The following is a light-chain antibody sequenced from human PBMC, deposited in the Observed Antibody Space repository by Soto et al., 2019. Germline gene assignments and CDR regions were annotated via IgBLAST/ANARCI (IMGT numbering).Light chain of an antibody. CDR2: EVS. Sequence: QSVLTQPPSASGSPGQSVTISCTGTSSDVGGYNFVSWYQQHPGKAPKLMISEVSKRPSGVSDRFSGSKSGNTASLTVSGLQAEDEADYYCSSYAGSNDYVVFGGGTKLTVL. J-gene: IGLJ2*01. CDR1: SSDVGGYNF. V-gene: IGLV2-8*01. CDR3: SSYAGSNDYVV.